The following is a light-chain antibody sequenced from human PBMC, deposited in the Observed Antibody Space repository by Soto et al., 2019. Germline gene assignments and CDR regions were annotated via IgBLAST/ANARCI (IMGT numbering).Light chain of an antibody. CDR3: QKHNSAPWT. CDR2: ATS. Sequence: DIQMTQSPSSLSASVGDRVTITCRASQGIGNYLAWYQQKPGKVPKLLIYATSTLQSEVPSRFSAAGSGTEFNLTISSLQPEDVATYYCQKHNSAPWTFGQGTKVEV. CDR1: QGIGNY. J-gene: IGKJ1*01. V-gene: IGKV1-27*01.